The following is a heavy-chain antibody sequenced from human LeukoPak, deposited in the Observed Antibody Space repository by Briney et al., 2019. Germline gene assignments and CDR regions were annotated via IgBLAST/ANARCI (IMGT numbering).Heavy chain of an antibody. V-gene: IGHV3-48*04. CDR3: ARGGYSYFDY. CDR2: ISSSSSTI. J-gene: IGHJ4*02. CDR1: GFTFSSYS. D-gene: IGHD5-18*01. Sequence: PGGSLRLSCAASGFTFSSYSMNWVRQAPGKGLEWVSYISSSSSTIYYADSVKGRLTISRNNAKNSLYLQMNSLRAEDTAVYYCARGGYSYFDYWGQGTLVTVSS.